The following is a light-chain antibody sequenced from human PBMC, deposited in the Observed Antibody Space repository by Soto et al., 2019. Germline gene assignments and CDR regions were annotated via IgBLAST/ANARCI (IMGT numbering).Light chain of an antibody. CDR3: SSYTRSSTYV. J-gene: IGLJ1*01. CDR1: SSDVGSYNR. Sequence: QSVLTQPPSVSGSLGQSVTISCTGTSSDVGSYNRVSWYQQPPGTAPKLMIYEVSNRPSGVPDRFSGSKSGNTASLTISGLQAEDEADYYCSSYTRSSTYVFGTGTKLTVL. V-gene: IGLV2-18*02. CDR2: EVS.